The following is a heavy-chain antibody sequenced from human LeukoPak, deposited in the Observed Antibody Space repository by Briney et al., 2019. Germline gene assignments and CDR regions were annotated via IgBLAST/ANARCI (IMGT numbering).Heavy chain of an antibody. CDR3: ARAPFDYDSSGYPGRAFDI. Sequence: SETLSLTCTVSGGSISSGGYYWSWIRQHPGKGLEWIGYIYYSGSTYYNPALKSRVTISVDTSKKQVSLKLSSVTAADTAVYYCARAPFDYDSSGYPGRAFDIWGQGTMVTVPS. CDR1: GGSISSGGYY. CDR2: IYYSGST. V-gene: IGHV4-31*03. D-gene: IGHD3-22*01. J-gene: IGHJ3*02.